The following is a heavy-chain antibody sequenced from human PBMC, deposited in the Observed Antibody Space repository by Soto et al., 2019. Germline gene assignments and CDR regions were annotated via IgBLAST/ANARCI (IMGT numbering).Heavy chain of an antibody. J-gene: IGHJ4*02. Sequence: GESLKISCKGSGYSFTSYWIAWVRQMPGEGLEWMGIIYPGDSDTRYSPSFQGQVTISADKSISTAYLQWSSLKASDTAMYYCARQKGRVTGTTFFDYWGQGMLVTVSS. V-gene: IGHV5-51*01. D-gene: IGHD1-7*01. CDR2: IYPGDSDT. CDR1: GYSFTSYW. CDR3: ARQKGRVTGTTFFDY.